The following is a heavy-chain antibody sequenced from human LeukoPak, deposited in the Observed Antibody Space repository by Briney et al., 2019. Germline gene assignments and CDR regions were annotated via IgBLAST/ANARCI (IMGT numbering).Heavy chain of an antibody. V-gene: IGHV4-59*01. CDR1: GGSITTYY. CDR2: LHYTGNT. D-gene: IGHD5-12*01. J-gene: IGHJ4*02. Sequence: SETLSLTCTVSGGSITTYYWNWIRQAPGKGLEWIGYLHYTGNTKYNPSLKSRLTISMDTSKNQFSLKLTSVTAADTAVYYCTRGLVFTGYDFQKLPDYWGQGSLVIVSS. CDR3: TRGLVFTGYDFQKLPDY.